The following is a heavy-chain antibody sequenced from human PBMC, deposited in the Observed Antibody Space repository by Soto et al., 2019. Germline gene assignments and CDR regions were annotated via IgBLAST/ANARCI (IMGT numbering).Heavy chain of an antibody. CDR3: AKDLAAGGYCSSTSCYFDGFDY. V-gene: IGHV3-23*01. CDR2: IVGSGSST. CDR1: GFTFSTYA. D-gene: IGHD2-2*01. Sequence: LRLSCATSGFTFSTYAMIWVRQAPGKGLEWVSTIVGSGSSTYYADSVKGRFTISRENSNNTLYLHMNSLRAEDTAVYYCAKDLAAGGYCSSTSCYFDGFDYWGQGTLVTVSS. J-gene: IGHJ4*02.